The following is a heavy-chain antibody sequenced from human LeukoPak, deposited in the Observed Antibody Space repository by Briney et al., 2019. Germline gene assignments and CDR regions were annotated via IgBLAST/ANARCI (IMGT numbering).Heavy chain of an antibody. CDR3: ARGFYGDSSFDY. V-gene: IGHV1-46*01. CDR1: GYTFTSYD. J-gene: IGHJ4*02. CDR2: INPSGGST. Sequence: ASVKVSCKASGYTFTSYDMPWVRQAPGQGLEWMGIINPSGGSTSYAQKFQGRVTMTRDTSTSTVYMELSSLRSEDTAVSYCARGFYGDSSFDYWGQGTLVTVSS. D-gene: IGHD4-17*01.